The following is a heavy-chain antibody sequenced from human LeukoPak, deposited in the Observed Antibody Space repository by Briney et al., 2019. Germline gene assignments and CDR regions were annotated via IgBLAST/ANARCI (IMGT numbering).Heavy chain of an antibody. D-gene: IGHD6-19*01. Sequence: GGSLKLSCAASGFTFSSYWMSWVRQAPGKGLEWVANIKQDGSEKYYVDSVKGRFTISRDNAKNSLYLQMNSLRAEDTAVYYCARLRLYSSGWVDYWGQGTLVTVSS. V-gene: IGHV3-7*01. J-gene: IGHJ4*02. CDR3: ARLRLYSSGWVDY. CDR2: IKQDGSEK. CDR1: GFTFSSYW.